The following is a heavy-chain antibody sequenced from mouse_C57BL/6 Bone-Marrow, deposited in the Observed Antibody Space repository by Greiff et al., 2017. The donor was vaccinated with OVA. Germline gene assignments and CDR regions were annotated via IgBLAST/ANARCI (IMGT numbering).Heavy chain of an antibody. CDR2: ISSGSSTI. J-gene: IGHJ4*01. Sequence: EVKLVESGGGLVKPGGSLKLSCAASGFTFSDYGMHWVRQAPEKGLEWVAYISSGSSTIYYADTVKGRFTISRDNAKNTLFLQMTSLRSEDTAMYYCAKHYDYPYYYAMDYWGQGTSVTVSS. V-gene: IGHV5-17*01. D-gene: IGHD2-4*01. CDR1: GFTFSDYG. CDR3: AKHYDYPYYYAMDY.